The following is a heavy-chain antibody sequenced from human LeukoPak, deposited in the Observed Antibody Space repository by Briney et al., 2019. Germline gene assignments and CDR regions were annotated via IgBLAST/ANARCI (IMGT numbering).Heavy chain of an antibody. CDR2: IYYSGST. J-gene: IGHJ4*02. Sequence: SETLSLTCTVSGGSISSHYWSWIRQPPGKGLEWIGYIYYSGSTNYNPSLKSRVTISVDTSKNQFSLKLSSVAAADTAVYYCAGHYDFWSGYYNYWGQGTLVTVSS. D-gene: IGHD3-3*01. V-gene: IGHV4-59*11. CDR1: GGSISSHY. CDR3: AGHYDFWSGYYNY.